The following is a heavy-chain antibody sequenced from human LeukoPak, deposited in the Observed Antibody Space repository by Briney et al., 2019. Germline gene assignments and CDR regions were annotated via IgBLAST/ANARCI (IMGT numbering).Heavy chain of an antibody. CDR3: VRRAYGSGSYPADY. J-gene: IGHJ4*02. CDR1: GGSISSDSYY. D-gene: IGHD3-10*01. V-gene: IGHV4-39*01. CDR2: IYYSGST. Sequence: PSETLSLTCTVSGGSISSDSYYWGCIRQPPGKGLEWIGSIYYSGSTYYNPSLKSRVTISVDTSKNQFSLKLTSVTAADTSMYYRVRRAYGSGSYPADYWGQGTLVTVSS.